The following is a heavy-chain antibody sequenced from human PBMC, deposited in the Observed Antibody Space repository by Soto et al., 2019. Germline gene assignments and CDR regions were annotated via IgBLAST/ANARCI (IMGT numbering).Heavy chain of an antibody. V-gene: IGHV1-58*01. CDR3: ARGMRESVHYYIMDV. CDR2: IVVGSGNT. Sequence: SVKVSCKASGFTFTSSAVQWVRQARGQRLEWIGWIVVGSGNTNYAQKFQERVTITRDMSTSTAYMELSSLRSEDTAVYYCARGMRESVHYYIMDVWGQGTTVTVSS. D-gene: IGHD3-10*01. CDR1: GFTFTSSA. J-gene: IGHJ6*02.